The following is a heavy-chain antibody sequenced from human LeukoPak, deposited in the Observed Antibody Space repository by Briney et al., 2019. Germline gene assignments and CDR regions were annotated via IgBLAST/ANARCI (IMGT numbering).Heavy chain of an antibody. D-gene: IGHD2-8*02. V-gene: IGHV4-38-2*01. CDR1: AYSISSGYY. CDR3: ARAPLEVYAMGGVVYYFDY. J-gene: IGHJ4*02. CDR2: IHHSGRT. Sequence: SETLSLTCAVSAYSISSGYYWGWIRQPPGKGLEWIGSIHHSGRTYYNPSLKSRVTISVDTSKNQISLKLSSVTAADTAVYYCARAPLEVYAMGGVVYYFDYWGQGTLVTVSS.